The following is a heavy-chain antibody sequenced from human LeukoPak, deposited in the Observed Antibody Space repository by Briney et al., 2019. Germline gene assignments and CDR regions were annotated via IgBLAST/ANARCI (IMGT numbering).Heavy chain of an antibody. CDR1: GFTFSSYW. J-gene: IGHJ5*02. Sequence: GGSLRLSCAASGFTFSSYWMSWVRQAPGKGLEWVANIKQDGSEKYYVDSVKGRFTISRDNAKNSLYLQMNSLRAEDTAVYYCARERGLGYYDSSGHGAIWASWFDPWGQGTLVTVSS. V-gene: IGHV3-7*01. CDR2: IKQDGSEK. D-gene: IGHD3-22*01. CDR3: ARERGLGYYDSSGHGAIWASWFDP.